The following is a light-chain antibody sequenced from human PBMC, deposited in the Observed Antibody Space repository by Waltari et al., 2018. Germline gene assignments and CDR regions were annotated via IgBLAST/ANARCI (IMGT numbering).Light chain of an antibody. CDR2: QAS. CDR3: QQYSTSRYT. Sequence: DIQMTQSPSTLSASVGDRVTITCRASQTIHNWFAWYQQKPGKAPKLLIQQASNLESGVPSRFSGSVSGTEFTLTISSLEPDDFATYSCQQYSTSRYTFGQGIKLEIK. V-gene: IGKV1-5*03. J-gene: IGKJ2*01. CDR1: QTIHNW.